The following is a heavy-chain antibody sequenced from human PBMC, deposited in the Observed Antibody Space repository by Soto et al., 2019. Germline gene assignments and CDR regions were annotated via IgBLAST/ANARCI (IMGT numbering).Heavy chain of an antibody. CDR3: TRQNLEHSSGLYP. D-gene: IGHD6-19*01. Sequence: EVQLVESGGGLVQPGGSLRLSCAASGFTISTYPMNWVRQAPGKGLEWVSYISGNSGSIYYADSVKGRFIISRDNAKNSLYLHMNRLRDDDTAVYYCTRQNLEHSSGLYPWGQGTLVTVSS. V-gene: IGHV3-48*02. J-gene: IGHJ5*02. CDR2: ISGNSGSI. CDR1: GFTISTYP.